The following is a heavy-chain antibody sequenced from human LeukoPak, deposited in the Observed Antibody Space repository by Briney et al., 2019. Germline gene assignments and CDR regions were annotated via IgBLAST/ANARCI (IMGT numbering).Heavy chain of an antibody. CDR1: GGSLSAYY. V-gene: IGHV4-34*07. Sequence: SETLSLTCGISGGSLSAYYWNWIRQPPGKGLEWIGEIYQSGSTNYNPSLKSRVTISVDESQNQFSLNLSSVTAAGTAVYYCSTVRGVTTFDNWGQGTLVTVSS. CDR3: STVRGVTTFDN. J-gene: IGHJ4*02. D-gene: IGHD3-10*01. CDR2: IYQSGST.